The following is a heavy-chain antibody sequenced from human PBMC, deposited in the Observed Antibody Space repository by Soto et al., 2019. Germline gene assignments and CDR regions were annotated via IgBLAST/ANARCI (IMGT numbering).Heavy chain of an antibody. V-gene: IGHV1-24*01. CDR2: FDPEDGET. CDR1: GYTLTELS. J-gene: IGHJ4*02. Sequence: ASVKVSCKVSGYTLTELSMHWVRQAPGKGLEWMGGFDPEDGETIYAQKFQGRVTMTEDTSTDTAYMELSSLRSEDTAVYYCATPRNITIFGVVTREYYFDYWGQGTLVTVSS. D-gene: IGHD3-3*01. CDR3: ATPRNITIFGVVTREYYFDY.